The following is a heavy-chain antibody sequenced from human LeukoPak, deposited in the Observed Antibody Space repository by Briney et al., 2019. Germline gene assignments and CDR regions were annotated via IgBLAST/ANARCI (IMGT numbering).Heavy chain of an antibody. CDR1: GFTFSSYS. V-gene: IGHV3-21*01. Sequence: GGSLRLSCAASGFTFSSYSMNWVRQAPGKGLEWVSSISSSSSYIYYADSVKGRFTISGDNAKNSLYLQMNSLRAEDTAVYYCARDVRYYDILTANYYYYMDVWGKGTTVTVSS. D-gene: IGHD3-9*01. CDR3: ARDVRYYDILTANYYYYMDV. CDR2: ISSSSSYI. J-gene: IGHJ6*03.